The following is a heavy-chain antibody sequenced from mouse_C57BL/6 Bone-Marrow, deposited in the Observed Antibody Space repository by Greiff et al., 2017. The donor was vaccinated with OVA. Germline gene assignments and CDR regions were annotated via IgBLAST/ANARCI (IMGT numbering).Heavy chain of an antibody. CDR2: IDPSDSYT. CDR3: ASAVFAY. V-gene: IGHV1-50*01. CDR1: GYTFTSYW. Sequence: VQLQQPGAELVKPGASVKLSCKASGYTFTSYWMQWVNQRPGQGLEWIGEIDPSDSYTNYNQKFKGKATLTVDTSSSTAYMQLSSLTSEDSAVYYCASAVFAYWGQGTLVTVSA. J-gene: IGHJ3*01.